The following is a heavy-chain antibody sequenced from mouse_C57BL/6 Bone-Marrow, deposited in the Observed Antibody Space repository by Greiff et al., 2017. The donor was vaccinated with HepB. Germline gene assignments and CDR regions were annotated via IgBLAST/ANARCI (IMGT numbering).Heavy chain of an antibody. Sequence: EVQVVESGGGLVKPGGSLKLSCAASGFTFSSYAMSWVRQTPEKRLEWVATISDGGSYTYYPDNVKCRFTISRDNAKNNLYLQMSHLKSDDTALYYCAITTVVARTMDYWGQGTSVTVSS. J-gene: IGHJ4*01. CDR2: ISDGGSYT. CDR3: AITTVVARTMDY. CDR1: GFTFSSYA. D-gene: IGHD1-1*01. V-gene: IGHV5-4*01.